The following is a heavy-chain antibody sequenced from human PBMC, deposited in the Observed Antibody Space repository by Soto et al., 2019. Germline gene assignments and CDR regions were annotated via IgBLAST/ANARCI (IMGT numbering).Heavy chain of an antibody. Sequence: GAGVTVSCEASEYTLSNYAIHWVVQAAGQGLEWIGCVALGNGCTVYSQSFQATVTITWDASATTARMDLSSPSSEDTPVYFCTRDLLGGNPFDPWGPGTLVTVSS. J-gene: IGHJ5*02. CDR1: EYTLSNYA. CDR3: TRDLLGGNPFDP. D-gene: IGHD1-26*01. V-gene: IGHV1-3*01. CDR2: VALGNGCT.